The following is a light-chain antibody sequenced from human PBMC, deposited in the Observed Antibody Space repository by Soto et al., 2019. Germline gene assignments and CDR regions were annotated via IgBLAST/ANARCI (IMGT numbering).Light chain of an antibody. J-gene: IGKJ3*01. CDR2: SAS. CDR3: QQYNTWPFT. V-gene: IGKV3D-15*01. Sequence: EIVLTQSPATLSVSPGESATLSCRASQSVNIDLVWYQQKPGQAPKVLMFSASARETGIPARFSGGGSETEFTLTISSLQPEDSAFYYCQQYNTWPFTFGPGTKVDIK. CDR1: QSVNID.